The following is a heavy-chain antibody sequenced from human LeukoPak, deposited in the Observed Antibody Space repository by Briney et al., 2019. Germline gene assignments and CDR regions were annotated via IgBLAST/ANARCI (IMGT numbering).Heavy chain of an antibody. CDR2: IYIRGST. CDR3: ARMEERGYSGYDPLPYFDY. CDR1: GASISSYY. Sequence: SETLSLTCSVSGASISSYYWNWIRQPPGKGLEWIGNIYIRGSTNYNPSLESRVTISLDTSKDQFSLKLTSVTAADTAVYYCARMEERGYSGYDPLPYFDYGGQGTLSPCPQ. J-gene: IGHJ4*02. D-gene: IGHD5-12*01. V-gene: IGHV4-4*08.